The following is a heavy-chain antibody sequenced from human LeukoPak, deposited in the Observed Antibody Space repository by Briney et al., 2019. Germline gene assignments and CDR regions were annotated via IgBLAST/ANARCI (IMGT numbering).Heavy chain of an antibody. V-gene: IGHV1-69*01. J-gene: IGHJ4*02. CDR3: ARVTAHCSGGSCYSFRFDY. D-gene: IGHD2-15*01. CDR1: GGTFSSYA. CDR2: IIPIFGTA. Sequence: SVKVSCTASGGTFSSYAISWVRQAPGQGLEWMGGIIPIFGTANYAQKFQGRVTITADESTSTAYMELSSLRSEDTAVYYCARVTAHCSGGSCYSFRFDYWGQGTLVTVSS.